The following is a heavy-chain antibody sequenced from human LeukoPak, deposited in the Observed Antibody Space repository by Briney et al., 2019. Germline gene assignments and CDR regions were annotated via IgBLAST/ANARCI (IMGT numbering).Heavy chain of an antibody. V-gene: IGHV4-59*12. CDR1: GGSISSYY. D-gene: IGHD3-10*01. J-gene: IGHJ4*02. Sequence: SETLSLTCTISGGSISSYYWSWIRQPPGKGLEWIGYIYYTGSTNHNPSLKSRVTISVDTSKNQFSLKLSSVTAADTAVYYCARGGHVKGVYFDYWGQGTLVTVSS. CDR2: IYYTGST. CDR3: ARGGHVKGVYFDY.